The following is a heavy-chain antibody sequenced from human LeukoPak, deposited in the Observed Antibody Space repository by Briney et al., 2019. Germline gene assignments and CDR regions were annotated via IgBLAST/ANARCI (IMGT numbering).Heavy chain of an antibody. CDR1: GYTFTGYY. V-gene: IGHV1-2*02. J-gene: IGHJ4*02. D-gene: IGHD2-21*02. CDR3: ARDFGCGGDCGVDY. Sequence: PKASVKVSYTASGYTFTGYYMHWVRQAPGQGLEWMGWINPNSGGTNYAQKFQGRVTMTRDTSISTAYMELSRLRSDDTAVYYCARDFGCGGDCGVDYWGQGTLVTVSS. CDR2: INPNSGGT.